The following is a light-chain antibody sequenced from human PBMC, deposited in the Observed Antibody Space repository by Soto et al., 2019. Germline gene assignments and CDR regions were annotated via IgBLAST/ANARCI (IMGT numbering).Light chain of an antibody. J-gene: IGKJ2*01. V-gene: IGKV4-1*01. CDR3: QQHYSTPST. CDR1: QSVLYNSNNKNY. CDR2: WAS. Sequence: DIVMTQSPDSLAVSLGERATINCKSSQSVLYNSNNKNYLVWYQQKPGQPPRLLIYWASTRESGVPDRFSGSGSGTDFTLTISSLQAEDVAVYYCQQHYSTPSTFGQGTELEIK.